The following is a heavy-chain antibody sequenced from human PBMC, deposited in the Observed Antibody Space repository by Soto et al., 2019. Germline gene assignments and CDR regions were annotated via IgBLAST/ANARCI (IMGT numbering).Heavy chain of an antibody. V-gene: IGHV3-21*01. J-gene: IGHJ4*02. D-gene: IGHD6-13*01. CDR3: ARNGRSWYARNTTYDY. CDR2: ISSSSSYI. Sequence: GGSLRLSCAASRFTFSSYSMNWVRQAPGKGLEWVSSISSSSSYIYYADSVKGRFTISRDNAKNSLYLQMNSLRAEDTAVYYCARNGRSWYARNTTYDYWGQGTLVTVSS. CDR1: RFTFSSYS.